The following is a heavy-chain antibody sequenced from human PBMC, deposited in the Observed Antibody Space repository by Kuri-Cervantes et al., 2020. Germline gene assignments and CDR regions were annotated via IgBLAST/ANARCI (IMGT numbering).Heavy chain of an antibody. CDR1: GFTLSNAW. J-gene: IGHJ6*03. CDR3: ANDPGYSSGWFGYYYYYYMDV. D-gene: IGHD6-19*01. Sequence: GGSLRFSCAASGFTLSNAWMSWVRQAPGKGLEWVGRIKSKTDGGTTDYAAPVKGRFTISRDDSKNTLYLQMNSLRAGDTAVYYCANDPGYSSGWFGYYYYYYMDVWGKGTTVTVSS. V-gene: IGHV3-15*01. CDR2: IKSKTDGGTT.